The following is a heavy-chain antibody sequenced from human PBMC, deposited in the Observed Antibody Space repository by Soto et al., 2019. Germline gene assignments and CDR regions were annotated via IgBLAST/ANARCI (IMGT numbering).Heavy chain of an antibody. D-gene: IGHD2-8*01. CDR3: ARVAGVYCTNGLCYPHNWFDP. CDR2: ISAYNGNT. V-gene: IGHV1-18*04. CDR1: GYTFTSYG. J-gene: IGHJ5*02. Sequence: QVQLVQSGAEVKKPGASVKVSCKASGYTFTSYGISWVRQAPGQGLEWMGWISAYNGNTNYAQKLQGRVTMTTDTSTSTAKKELRNLRSDDTAVYYSARVAGVYCTNGLCYPHNWFDPWGQGTLVTVSS.